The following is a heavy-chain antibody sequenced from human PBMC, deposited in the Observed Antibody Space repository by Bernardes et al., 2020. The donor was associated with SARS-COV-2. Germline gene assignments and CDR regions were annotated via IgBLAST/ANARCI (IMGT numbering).Heavy chain of an antibody. CDR3: AKDYSVIGQAVYYYGLDV. D-gene: IGHD4-4*01. CDR2: ISGSGFST. J-gene: IGHJ6*02. Sequence: GGSLRLSCAASGFSFHYYAMTWVRQAPGKGLEWVSSISGSGFSTFYADSVKGRFTISRDNSKNTLSLQMNSLRAEDTAVYYCAKDYSVIGQAVYYYGLDVWGQGTTVTVSS. V-gene: IGHV3-23*01. CDR1: GFSFHYYA.